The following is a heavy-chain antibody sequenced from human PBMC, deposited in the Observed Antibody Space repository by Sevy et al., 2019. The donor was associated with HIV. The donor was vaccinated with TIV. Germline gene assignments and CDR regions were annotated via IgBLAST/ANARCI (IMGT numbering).Heavy chain of an antibody. Sequence: GGSLRLSCAASGFTFSSYAMHWVRQAPGKGLEWVAVISYDGSNKYYADSVKGRFTISRDNSKNTLYLQMNSLRAEDTVVYYCARDGSSGWYQGYFDYWGQGTLVTVSS. J-gene: IGHJ4*02. CDR3: ARDGSSGWYQGYFDY. V-gene: IGHV3-30-3*01. D-gene: IGHD6-19*01. CDR2: ISYDGSNK. CDR1: GFTFSSYA.